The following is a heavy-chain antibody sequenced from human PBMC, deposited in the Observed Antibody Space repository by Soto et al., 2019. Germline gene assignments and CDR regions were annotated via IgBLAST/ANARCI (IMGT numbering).Heavy chain of an antibody. D-gene: IGHD6-13*01. CDR1: GGSISSGGYS. Sequence: QLQLQESGSGLVKPSQTLSLTCAVSGGSISSGGYSWSWIRQPPGKGLEWIGYIYHSGSTYNNPSLKRRVALSVDRSENLVSLKLRSVPCAATAVYYCASGQQLVRNYWGQGTLGTVSS. J-gene: IGHJ4*02. V-gene: IGHV4-30-2*01. CDR2: IYHSGST. CDR3: ASGQQLVRNY.